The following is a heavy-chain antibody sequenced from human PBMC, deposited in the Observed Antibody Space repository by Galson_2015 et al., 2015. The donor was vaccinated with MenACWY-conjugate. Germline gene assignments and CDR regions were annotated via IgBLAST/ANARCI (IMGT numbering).Heavy chain of an antibody. Sequence: SETLSLTCTVSGDSINDYYYSWIRQPPGKGLEWIGFIYYSGSPNYNSALKNRVTISRDTSRNQSSLKVSLRLTSVTAEDTAVYYCASRGGGSGGPDYHWGQGTLVVVSS. V-gene: IGHV4-59*08. D-gene: IGHD3-10*01. CDR1: GDSINDYY. CDR2: IYYSGSP. CDR3: ASRGGGSGGPDYH. J-gene: IGHJ5*02.